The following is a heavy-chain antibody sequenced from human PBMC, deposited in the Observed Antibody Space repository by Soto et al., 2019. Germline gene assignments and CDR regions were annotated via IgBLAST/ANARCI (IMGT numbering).Heavy chain of an antibody. CDR1: GFTFSSYG. J-gene: IGHJ6*02. D-gene: IGHD5-12*01. Sequence: QVQLVESGGGVVQPGRSLRLSCAASGFTFSSYGMHWVRQAPGKGLEWVAVIWYDGSNKYYADSVKGRFTICRDNSKNTLYLQMNSLRVEDTAVYYCARETGYSNAYYYYGMDVWGQGTTVTVSS. V-gene: IGHV3-33*01. CDR2: IWYDGSNK. CDR3: ARETGYSNAYYYYGMDV.